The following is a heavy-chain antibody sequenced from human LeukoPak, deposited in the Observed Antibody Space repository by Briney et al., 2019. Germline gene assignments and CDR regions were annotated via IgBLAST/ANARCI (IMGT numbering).Heavy chain of an antibody. D-gene: IGHD1-7*01. V-gene: IGHV4-39*01. CDR3: ARSPTNWNYGYYYYYGMDV. Sequence: PSETLSLTCTVSGGSISSSSYYWGWIRQPPGKGLEWIGSTYYSGSTYYNPSLKSRVTISVDTSKNQFSLKLSSVTAADTAVYYCARSPTNWNYGYYYYYGMDVWGQGTTVTVSS. CDR1: GGSISSSSYY. CDR2: TYYSGST. J-gene: IGHJ6*02.